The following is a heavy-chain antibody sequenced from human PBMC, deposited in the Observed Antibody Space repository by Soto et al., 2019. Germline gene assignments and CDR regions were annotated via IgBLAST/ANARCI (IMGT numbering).Heavy chain of an antibody. J-gene: IGHJ4*02. CDR2: IYYSWGT. CDR1: GGSISSYY. CDR3: SSRYGDYFDF. V-gene: IGHV4-59*08. D-gene: IGHD4-17*01. Sequence: QVQLQESGPGLVKPSETLSLTCTVSGGSISSYYWSWIRQPPGKGLEWIGYIYYSWGTNYNPSLKSRVTISVATSKNQFSLKLSSVTAPDTAVSYCSSRYGDYFDFWGQGTLVTVSS.